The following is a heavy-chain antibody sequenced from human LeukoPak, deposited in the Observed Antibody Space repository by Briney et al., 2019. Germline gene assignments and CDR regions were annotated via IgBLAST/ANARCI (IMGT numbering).Heavy chain of an antibody. CDR3: AREYCSGGSCQRLDY. Sequence: GGSLRLSCAASGFTFSSYNMNWVRQAPGKGLEWVSSISSSSSYIYYADSVKGRFTISRDNAKNSLYLQMNSLRAEDTAVYYCAREYCSGGSCQRLDYWGQGTLVTVSS. D-gene: IGHD2-15*01. J-gene: IGHJ4*02. CDR2: ISSSSSYI. CDR1: GFTFSSYN. V-gene: IGHV3-21*01.